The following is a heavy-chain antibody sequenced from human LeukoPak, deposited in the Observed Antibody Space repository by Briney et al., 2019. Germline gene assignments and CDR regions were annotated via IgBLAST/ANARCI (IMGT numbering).Heavy chain of an antibody. J-gene: IGHJ4*02. CDR2: ISGSGGST. D-gene: IGHD2-15*01. CDR3: AKWGRGYCSGGSCYEQGATDY. Sequence: GGSLRLSCAASGFTFSNYAMSWVRQAPGKGLEWVSAISGSGGSTYYADSVKGRFTISRDNSKNTLYLQMNSLRAEDTAVYYCAKWGRGYCSGGSCYEQGATDYWGQGTLVTVSS. CDR1: GFTFSNYA. V-gene: IGHV3-23*01.